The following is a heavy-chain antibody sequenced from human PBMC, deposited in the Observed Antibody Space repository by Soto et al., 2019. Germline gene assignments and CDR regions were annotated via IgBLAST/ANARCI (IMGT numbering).Heavy chain of an antibody. V-gene: IGHV3-30*18. J-gene: IGHJ4*02. Sequence: GKGLEWVAVISYDGSNKYYADSVKGRFTISRDNSKNTLYLQMNSLRAEDTAVYYCAKARGITGTTVLDYWGPGTLVTVSS. CDR2: ISYDGSNK. D-gene: IGHD1-7*01. CDR3: AKARGITGTTVLDY.